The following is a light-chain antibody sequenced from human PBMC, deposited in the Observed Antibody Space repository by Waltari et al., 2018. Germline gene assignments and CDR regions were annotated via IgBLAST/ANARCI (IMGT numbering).Light chain of an antibody. V-gene: IGKV1-33*01. CDR3: QQYGSPPST. CDR2: GGS. J-gene: IGKJ4*01. Sequence: DIEMTQSPSSLSATVGERVIITCQASQDINYYLNCYQQKPGKALNLLIYGGSNLETGVPSRSSGSRSATHFTIPIISLHPEDFATYFCQQYGSPPSTFGGGTKVDIK. CDR1: QDINYY.